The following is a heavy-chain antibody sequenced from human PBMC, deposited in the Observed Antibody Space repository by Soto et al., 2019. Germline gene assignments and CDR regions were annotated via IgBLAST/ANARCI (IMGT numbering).Heavy chain of an antibody. Sequence: ASVKVSCKASGYTFTSYAMHWVRQAPGQRLEWMGWINAGNGNTKYSQKFQGRVTITRDTSASTAYMELSSLRSEDTAVYYCAGSAISNNYYGMDVWGQGTTVTVS. CDR2: INAGNGNT. J-gene: IGHJ6*02. V-gene: IGHV1-3*01. CDR3: AGSAISNNYYGMDV. D-gene: IGHD3-10*01. CDR1: GYTFTSYA.